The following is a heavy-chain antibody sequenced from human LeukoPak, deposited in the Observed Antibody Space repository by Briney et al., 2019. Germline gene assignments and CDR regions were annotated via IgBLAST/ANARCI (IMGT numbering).Heavy chain of an antibody. CDR1: GGSISSSSYY. D-gene: IGHD6-13*01. Sequence: PSETLSLTCTVSGGSISSSSYYWGWIRQPPGKGLEWIGSIYYSGSTYYNPSLKSRVTISVDTSKNQISLKLSSVTAADTAVYYCARPVVPIAAADAFDIWGQGTMVTVSS. J-gene: IGHJ3*02. CDR3: ARPVVPIAAADAFDI. V-gene: IGHV4-39*01. CDR2: IYYSGST.